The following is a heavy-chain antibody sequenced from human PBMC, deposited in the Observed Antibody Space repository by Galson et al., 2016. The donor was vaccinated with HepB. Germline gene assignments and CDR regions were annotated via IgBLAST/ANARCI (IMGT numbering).Heavy chain of an antibody. D-gene: IGHD3-3*01. CDR2: IDAAGAT. Sequence: SLRLSCAASGFSFKNYDMHWVRQTTGKSLEWVSTIDAAGATYYLGSVKGRFAISRENAKNSLYLQMNSLRAEDTAIYYCARAYYDFVYGMDVWGQGTLVTVSS. CDR1: GFSFKNYD. CDR3: ARAYYDFVYGMDV. V-gene: IGHV3-13*01. J-gene: IGHJ6*02.